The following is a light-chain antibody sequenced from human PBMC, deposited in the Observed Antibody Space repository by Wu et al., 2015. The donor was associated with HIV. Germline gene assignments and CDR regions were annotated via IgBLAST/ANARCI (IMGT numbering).Light chain of an antibody. CDR1: QGIANY. CDR2: DTS. V-gene: IGKV1-27*01. Sequence: DIQMTQSPSSLSASVGDRVTITCRASQGIANYLAWYQQKPGKVPKLLIYDTSTLQSGVPSRFSGRGSGTDFTLTISSLQPEDVATYYCQKYNNAPPTFGQGTKVEIK. CDR3: QKYNNAPPT. J-gene: IGKJ1*01.